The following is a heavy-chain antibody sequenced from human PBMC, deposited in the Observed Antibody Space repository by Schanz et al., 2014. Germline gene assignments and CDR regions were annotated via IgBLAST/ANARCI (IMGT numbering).Heavy chain of an antibody. CDR2: IYSGVST. V-gene: IGHV3-66*01. J-gene: IGHJ6*02. CDR1: GFIVSSTY. CDR3: AKDVRPVANTVHFYYMDV. D-gene: IGHD6-19*01. Sequence: EVQLLESGGDLVQPGGSQRLSCAASGFIVSSTYMTWVRQAPGKGLEWVSIIYSGVSTYYADSVKGRFTISRDNSKNTLYLQMNSLRAEDTAVYYCAKDVRPVANTVHFYYMDVWGQGTTVTVSS.